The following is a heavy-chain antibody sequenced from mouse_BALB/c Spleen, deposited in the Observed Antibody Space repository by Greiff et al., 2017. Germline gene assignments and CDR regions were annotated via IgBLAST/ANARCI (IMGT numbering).Heavy chain of an antibody. CDR3: ARGYGSSYDYYAMDY. D-gene: IGHD1-1*01. V-gene: IGHV1-69*01. CDR2: IDTSDSYT. CDR1: GYTFTDYW. J-gene: IGHJ4*01. Sequence: QVQLQQSGAELVMPGASVKMSCKASGYTFTDYWMHWVKQRPGQGLEWIGAIDTSDSYTSYNQKFKGKATLTVDESSSTAYMQLSSLTSEDSAVYYCARGYGSSYDYYAMDYWGQGTSVTVSA.